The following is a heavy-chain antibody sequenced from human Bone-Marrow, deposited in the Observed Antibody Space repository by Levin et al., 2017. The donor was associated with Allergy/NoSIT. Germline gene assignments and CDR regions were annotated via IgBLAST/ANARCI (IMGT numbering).Heavy chain of an antibody. V-gene: IGHV4-39*01. D-gene: IGHD6-19*01. CDR1: GGSISSSDYF. J-gene: IGHJ4*02. Sequence: SQTLSLTCTVSGGSISSSDYFWGWIRQPPGKGLEWIGTIYYSGNTYYSPSLKSRVTISVDTSKNQFSLNLSSVTAADTAVYYCARLGGYSGGWYPSDFDYWGQGTLVTVSS. CDR2: IYYSGNT. CDR3: ARLGGYSGGWYPSDFDY.